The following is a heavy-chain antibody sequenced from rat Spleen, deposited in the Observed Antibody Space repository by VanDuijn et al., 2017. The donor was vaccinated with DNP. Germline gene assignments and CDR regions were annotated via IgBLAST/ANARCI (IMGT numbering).Heavy chain of an antibody. Sequence: EVKLLESGGGLVQPGGSLRLSCAASGFTFADFYMSWIRQSPGKAPEWLSFVRNKANSYTTVYNPSVKGRFTISRDDTQNMLYLQMNTLRAEETATYCCARGSTTAHLDYGGQGVMVTVSS. J-gene: IGHJ2*01. CDR2: VRNKANSYTT. V-gene: IGHV7-6*01. CDR1: GFTFADFY. D-gene: IGHD1-11*01. CDR3: ARGSTTAHLDY.